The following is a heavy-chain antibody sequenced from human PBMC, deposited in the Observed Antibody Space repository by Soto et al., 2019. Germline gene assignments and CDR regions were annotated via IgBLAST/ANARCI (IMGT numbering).Heavy chain of an antibody. J-gene: IGHJ6*02. Sequence: SVKVSCKASGYTFTSYGISWVRQAPGQGLEWMGWIIPIFGTANYAQKFQGRVTITSDESTSTAYMELSSLRSEDTAVYYCARSLTEIYYYYGMDVWGQGTTVTVSS. D-gene: IGHD7-27*01. CDR2: IIPIFGTA. CDR3: ARSLTEIYYYYGMDV. CDR1: GYTFTSYG. V-gene: IGHV1-69*13.